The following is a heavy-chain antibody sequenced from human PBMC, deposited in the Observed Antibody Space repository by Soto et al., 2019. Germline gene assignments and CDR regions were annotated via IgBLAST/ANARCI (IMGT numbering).Heavy chain of an antibody. V-gene: IGHV5-51*01. J-gene: IGHJ6*02. CDR2: IYPGDSDT. CDR1: GYSFTSYW. CDR3: ARLGYSYYYGMDV. Sequence: GESLKISCKGSGYSFTSYWIGWVRQMPGKGLEWMGIIYPGDSDTRYSPSFQGQVTIPADKSISTAYLQWSSLKASDTAMYYCARLGYSYYYGMDVWGQGTTVTVSS. D-gene: IGHD5-18*01.